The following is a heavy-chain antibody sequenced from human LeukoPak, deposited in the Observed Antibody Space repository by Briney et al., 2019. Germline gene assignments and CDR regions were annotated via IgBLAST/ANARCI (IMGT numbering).Heavy chain of an antibody. CDR2: IIPRLDIA. D-gene: IGHD3-9*01. V-gene: IGHV1-69*04. CDR3: AREWYDILTGYQGFQLDY. J-gene: IGHJ4*02. CDR1: GGTFSSYA. Sequence: GSSVKVSCKASGGTFSSYAISWVRQAPGQGLEWMGRIIPRLDIANSAQSFQGRVTITADKSTSTAYMELSSRRSDDTAVYYCAREWYDILTGYQGFQLDYWGQGSLVTVSS.